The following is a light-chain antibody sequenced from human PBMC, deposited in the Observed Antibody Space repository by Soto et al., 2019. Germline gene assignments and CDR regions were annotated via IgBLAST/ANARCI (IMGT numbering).Light chain of an antibody. Sequence: DIQMTQSPSSLSASVGDRVTITCRASQSISSYLNWYQQKPGKAPKRLIYAASSLQSGVPSRFSGSGSGTDFTLTISSLQPEDFATYYCQQSYSTPLFGGGTKVEIK. V-gene: IGKV1-39*01. CDR3: QQSYSTPL. CDR1: QSISSY. J-gene: IGKJ4*01. CDR2: AAS.